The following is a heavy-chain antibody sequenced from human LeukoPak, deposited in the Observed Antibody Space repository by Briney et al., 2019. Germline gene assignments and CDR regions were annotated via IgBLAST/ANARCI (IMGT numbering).Heavy chain of an antibody. CDR1: GFTFSSYW. J-gene: IGHJ4*02. Sequence: GGSLRLSCAASGFTFSSYWMSWVRQAPGKGLEWVANIKQDGSEKYYVDSVKGRCTISRDNAKNSLYLQMNSLRAEDTAVYYCARDWAAVTPSYFDYWGQGTLVTVSS. D-gene: IGHD6-13*01. CDR2: IKQDGSEK. V-gene: IGHV3-7*03. CDR3: ARDWAAVTPSYFDY.